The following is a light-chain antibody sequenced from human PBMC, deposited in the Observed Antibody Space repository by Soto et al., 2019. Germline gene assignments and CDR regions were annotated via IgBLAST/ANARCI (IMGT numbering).Light chain of an antibody. V-gene: IGLV2-14*01. CDR3: SSYTRIATPV. Sequence: QSALTQPASVSGSPGQAITISCTGTSSDVGAYNSVSWYQQHPGKAPKLIIYDVSYRPSGVSNRFSGSKSGNTASLTISGLQAEDEADYYCSSYTRIATPVFGTGTKVTVL. CDR2: DVS. J-gene: IGLJ1*01. CDR1: SSDVGAYNS.